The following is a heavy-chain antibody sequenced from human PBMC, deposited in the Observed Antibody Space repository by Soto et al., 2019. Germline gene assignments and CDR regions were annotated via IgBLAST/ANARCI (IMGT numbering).Heavy chain of an antibody. CDR3: ARDPSNSSGSRNWFDP. V-gene: IGHV1-18*04. CDR2: ISAYNGDT. J-gene: IGHJ5*02. CDR1: GSTFTSHG. Sequence: GASVKVSCKASGSTFTSHGINWVRQAPGQGLEWMGWISAYNGDTNYALKFQGRVTMTTDTSTTTAYMELRSLRSDDTAVYYCARDPSNSSGSRNWFDPWGQGTVVTVSS. D-gene: IGHD6-19*01.